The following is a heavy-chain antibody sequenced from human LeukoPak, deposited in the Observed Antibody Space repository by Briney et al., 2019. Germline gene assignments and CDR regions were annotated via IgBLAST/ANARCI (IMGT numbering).Heavy chain of an antibody. CDR2: IYSNGNT. CDR1: GDSINSGAYY. D-gene: IGHD3-10*01. Sequence: SETLSLTCTVSGDSINSGAYYWSWIRQPAGKGLEWIGRIYSNGNTNYKPSLKSRVTISLDTSKRQFSLQLTSVTAADTAMYYCARDSVSWFGFDSWGQGTLVTVSS. V-gene: IGHV4-61*02. CDR3: ARDSVSWFGFDS. J-gene: IGHJ5*01.